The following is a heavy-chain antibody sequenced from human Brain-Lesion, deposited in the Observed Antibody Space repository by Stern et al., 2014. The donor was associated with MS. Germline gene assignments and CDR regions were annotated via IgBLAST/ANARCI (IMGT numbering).Heavy chain of an antibody. CDR3: ARGRVVPGFQYYATDV. Sequence: VQLLESGPGLVKPSQTLSLSCTVSGGSISSGGYYWSWIRQPAGKGLEWIGRIFNSGSPSYTPSLKCRVTIPIDTSKTQFSLRLTSMTAADTAVYYCARGRVVPGFQYYATDVWGQGTTVIVSS. CDR1: GGSISSGGYY. V-gene: IGHV4-61*02. CDR2: IFNSGSP. J-gene: IGHJ6*02. D-gene: IGHD2-2*01.